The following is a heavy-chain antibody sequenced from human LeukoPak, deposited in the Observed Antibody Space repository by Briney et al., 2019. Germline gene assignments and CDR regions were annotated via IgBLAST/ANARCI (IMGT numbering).Heavy chain of an antibody. D-gene: IGHD6-19*01. Sequence: SQTLSLTCTVSGGSISSGDYYWSWIRQPPGKGLEWIGYIYYSGSTYYNPSLKSRVTISVDTSKNQFSLKLSSVTAADTAVYYCARVGIAVASARPGSIFNWFDPWGQGTLVTVSS. V-gene: IGHV4-30-4*08. CDR2: IYYSGST. CDR1: GGSISSGDYY. CDR3: ARVGIAVASARPGSIFNWFDP. J-gene: IGHJ5*02.